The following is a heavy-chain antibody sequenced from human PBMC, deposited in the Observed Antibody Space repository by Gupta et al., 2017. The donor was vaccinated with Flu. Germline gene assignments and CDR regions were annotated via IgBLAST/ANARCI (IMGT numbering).Heavy chain of an antibody. D-gene: IGHD6-6*01. V-gene: IGHV3-74*01. CDR1: SYW. J-gene: IGHJ4*02. CDR2: IRGDGSDI. Sequence: SYWMHWVRHAPGKGLLWVSRIRGDGSDITYADSVKGRFTISRDNAKNTLYLQLNSLRAEDTAVYYCARGATSSSSPLGDYWGQGTLVTVSS. CDR3: ARGATSSSSPLGDY.